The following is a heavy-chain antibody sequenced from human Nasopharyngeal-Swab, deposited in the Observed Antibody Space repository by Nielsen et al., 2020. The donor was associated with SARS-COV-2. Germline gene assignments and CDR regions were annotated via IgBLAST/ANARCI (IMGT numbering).Heavy chain of an antibody. J-gene: IGHJ4*02. CDR1: GFTFSSYD. Sequence: GESLKISCAASGFTFSSYDMHWVRQATGKGLEWVSAIGTAGDTYYPGSVKGRFTISRENAKNSLYLQMNSLGAEDTAVYYCARPLLPDYWGQGTLVTVSS. CDR3: ARPLLPDY. CDR2: IGTAGDT. V-gene: IGHV3-13*04.